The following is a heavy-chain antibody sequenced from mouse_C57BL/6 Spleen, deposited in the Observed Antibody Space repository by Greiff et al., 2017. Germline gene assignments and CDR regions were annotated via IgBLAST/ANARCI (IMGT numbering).Heavy chain of an antibody. CDR2: ILPGSGST. V-gene: IGHV1-9*01. Sequence: VQLQQSGAELMKPGASVKLSCKATGYTFTGYWIEWVKQRPGHGLEWIGEILPGSGSTNYNEKFKGKATFTADTSSTTAYMQLSCPTTEDSAIYYCARAIYDGHYGYAMDYWGQGTSVTVSS. J-gene: IGHJ4*01. CDR1: GYTFTGYW. D-gene: IGHD2-3*01. CDR3: ARAIYDGHYGYAMDY.